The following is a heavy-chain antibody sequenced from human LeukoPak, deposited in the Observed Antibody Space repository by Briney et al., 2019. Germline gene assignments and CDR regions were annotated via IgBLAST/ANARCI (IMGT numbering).Heavy chain of an antibody. CDR1: GGSISSGGYS. D-gene: IGHD6-6*01. V-gene: IGHV4-30-2*01. CDR3: ARVHSSSSKFDP. Sequence: SQTLSLTCAVSGGSISSGGYSWSWIRQPPGKGLEWIGYIYHSGSTYYNPSLKSRVTISVDRSMNQFSLKLSSVTAADTAVYYCARVHSSSSKFDPWGQGTLVTVSS. J-gene: IGHJ5*02. CDR2: IYHSGST.